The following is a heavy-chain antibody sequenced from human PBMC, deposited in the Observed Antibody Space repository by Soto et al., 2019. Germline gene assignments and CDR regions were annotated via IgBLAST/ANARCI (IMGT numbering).Heavy chain of an antibody. V-gene: IGHV3-15*07. Sequence: GGSLRLSCAASGFTFSNAWMNWVRQAPGKGLEWVGRIKSKTDGGTTDYAAPVKGRFTISRDDSKNTLYLQMNSLKTEDTAVYYCTTDRFVVVPAAIGNYYYGMDVWGQGTTVTVSS. CDR2: IKSKTDGGTT. J-gene: IGHJ6*02. D-gene: IGHD2-2*01. CDR1: GFTFSNAW. CDR3: TTDRFVVVPAAIGNYYYGMDV.